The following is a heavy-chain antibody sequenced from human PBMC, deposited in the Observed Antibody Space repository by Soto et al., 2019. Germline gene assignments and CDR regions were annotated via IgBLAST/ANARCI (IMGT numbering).Heavy chain of an antibody. D-gene: IGHD4-17*01. J-gene: IGHJ4*02. CDR2: ISYDGSKK. V-gene: IGHV3-30-3*01. CDR3: TRDMDYGDRAFGDY. CDR1: GFTFSSFA. Sequence: VQLVESGGGLVQPGGSLRLSCAASGFTFSSFAMYWVRQAPGEGLEWLAVISYDGSKKYYADSVRGRFTISRDNSENTLYLQMNGLRSEDTALYYCTRDMDYGDRAFGDYWGQGTLVTVSS.